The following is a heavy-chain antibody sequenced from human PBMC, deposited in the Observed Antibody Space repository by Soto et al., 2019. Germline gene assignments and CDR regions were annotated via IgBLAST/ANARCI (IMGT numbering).Heavy chain of an antibody. CDR1: GFTFSSYS. J-gene: IGHJ6*02. CDR2: ISSSSSTI. V-gene: IGHV3-48*02. CDR3: ARDVVVVAATGPDYYYYGMDV. D-gene: IGHD2-15*01. Sequence: GGSLRLSCAASGFTFSSYSMNWVRQAPGKGLEWVSYISSSSSTIYYADSVKGRFTISRDNAKSSLYLQMNSLRDEDTAVYYCARDVVVVAATGPDYYYYGMDVWGQGTTVTVSS.